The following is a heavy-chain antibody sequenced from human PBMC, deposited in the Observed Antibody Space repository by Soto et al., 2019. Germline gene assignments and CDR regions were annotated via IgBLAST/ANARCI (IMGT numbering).Heavy chain of an antibody. Sequence: PGGSLRLSCAASGFTFSSYTMSWVRQAPGKGLEWVSAISGSGGSTYYADSVKGRFTISRDNSKNTLYLQMNSLRAEDTAVYYCAKGWYGKTYYYYGMDVWGQGTTVTVSS. V-gene: IGHV3-23*01. J-gene: IGHJ6*02. D-gene: IGHD6-13*01. CDR3: AKGWYGKTYYYYGMDV. CDR2: ISGSGGST. CDR1: GFTFSSYT.